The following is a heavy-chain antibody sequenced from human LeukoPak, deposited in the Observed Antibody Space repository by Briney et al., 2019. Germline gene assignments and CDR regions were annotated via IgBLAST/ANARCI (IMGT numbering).Heavy chain of an antibody. CDR2: IIPIFGTA. Sequence: GASVKVSCKASRGTFSSYAISWVRQAPGQGLEWMGGIIPIFGTANYAQKFQGRVTITADESTSTAYMELSSLRSEDTAVYYCARDRSYYGSGSYRYYFDCWGQGTLVTVSS. D-gene: IGHD3-10*01. CDR1: RGTFSSYA. J-gene: IGHJ4*02. V-gene: IGHV1-69*13. CDR3: ARDRSYYGSGSYRYYFDC.